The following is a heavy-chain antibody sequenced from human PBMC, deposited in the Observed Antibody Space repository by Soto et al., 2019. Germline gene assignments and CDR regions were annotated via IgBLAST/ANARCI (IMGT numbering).Heavy chain of an antibody. D-gene: IGHD4-17*01. CDR2: IIPILGIA. CDR3: ARAPPPADYGGKPRGPPFDY. Sequence: QVQLVQSGAEVKKPGSSVKVSCKASGGTFSSYTISWVRQAPGQGLEWMGRIIPILGIANYAQKFQGRVTFTADKSTNTAYMELSSRRSEDTAVYYCARAPPPADYGGKPRGPPFDYWGQGTLVTVSS. V-gene: IGHV1-69*02. J-gene: IGHJ4*02. CDR1: GGTFSSYT.